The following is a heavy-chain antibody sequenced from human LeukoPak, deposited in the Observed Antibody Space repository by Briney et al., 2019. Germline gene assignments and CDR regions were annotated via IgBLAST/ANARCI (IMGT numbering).Heavy chain of an antibody. V-gene: IGHV3-7*03. CDR1: GFTFSSYW. CDR3: AKSWSYSGSYFDY. D-gene: IGHD1-26*01. J-gene: IGHJ4*02. CDR2: IKQDGSEK. Sequence: GGSLRLSCAASGFTFSSYWMSWVRQAPGKGLEWVANIKQDGSEKYYVDSVKGRFTISRDNAKNSPYLQMNSLRAEDTAVYYCAKSWSYSGSYFDYWGQGTLVTVSS.